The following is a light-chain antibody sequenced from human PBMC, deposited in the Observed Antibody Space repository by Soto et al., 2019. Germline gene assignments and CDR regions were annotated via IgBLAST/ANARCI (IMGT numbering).Light chain of an antibody. V-gene: IGKV3-20*01. Sequence: EIVLTQSPGTLSLSPGERATLSCRASQSVSSNYLAWYQQKPGQAPRLLIYGASSRATGIPDRFSGSGSGTGFTLTISRLEPEDCAVYYCQQYGSSPWTFGQGTKVEIK. CDR2: GAS. J-gene: IGKJ1*01. CDR1: QSVSSNY. CDR3: QQYGSSPWT.